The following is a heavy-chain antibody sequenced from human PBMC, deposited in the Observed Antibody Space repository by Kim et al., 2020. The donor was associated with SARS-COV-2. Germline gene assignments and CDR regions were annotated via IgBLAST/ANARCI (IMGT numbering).Heavy chain of an antibody. Sequence: SETLSLTCTVSGGSISSSSYYWGWIRQPPGKGLEWISSIYNSASTYYNPSLKSRVTISADTSKNQFSLKLNSVTAADTAVYYCARLQLGTIDYWGQGTLV. J-gene: IGHJ4*02. CDR2: IYNSAST. D-gene: IGHD1-1*01. CDR1: GGSISSSSYY. CDR3: ARLQLGTIDY. V-gene: IGHV4-39*01.